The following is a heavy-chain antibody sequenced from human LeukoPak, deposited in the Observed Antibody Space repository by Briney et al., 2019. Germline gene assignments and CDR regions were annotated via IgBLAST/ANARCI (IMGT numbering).Heavy chain of an antibody. CDR3: ARLHDYGAD. Sequence: PSETLSLTCAVYGGSFSGYYWSWIRQPPGKGLEWIGEINHSGSTNYNPSLKSRVTISVDTSKNQLSLKLSSVTAADTAVYYCARLHDYGADWGQGTLVTVSS. CDR2: INHSGST. V-gene: IGHV4-34*01. J-gene: IGHJ4*02. D-gene: IGHD4-17*01. CDR1: GGSFSGYY.